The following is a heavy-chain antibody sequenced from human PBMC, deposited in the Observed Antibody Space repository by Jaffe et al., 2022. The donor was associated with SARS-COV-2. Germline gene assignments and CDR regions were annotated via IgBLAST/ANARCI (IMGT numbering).Heavy chain of an antibody. CDR2: INHSGSI. J-gene: IGHJ4*02. D-gene: IGHD3-22*01. CDR1: GGSFSGYN. V-gene: IGHV4-34*01. Sequence: QVQLQQWGAGLLKPSETLSLTCAVYGGSFSGYNWNWIRQPPGKGLEWIGEINHSGSINYNPSLKSRVTMSADTSKNQFSLRLSSVTAADTAVYYCARGLLDSSGYHHYFDYWGQGTRVTVSS. CDR3: ARGLLDSSGYHHYFDY.